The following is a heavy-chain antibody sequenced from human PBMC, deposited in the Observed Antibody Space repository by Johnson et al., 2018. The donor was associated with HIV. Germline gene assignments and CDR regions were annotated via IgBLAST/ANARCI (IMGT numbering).Heavy chain of an antibody. CDR2: IRYDGSDK. J-gene: IGHJ3*02. CDR3: ARAVCRGGRCYSHDAFDI. V-gene: IGHV3-30*02. D-gene: IGHD2-15*01. Sequence: HVQLVESGGGVVQPARSLRLSCAASGFTFNSYAMHWVRQAPGKGLEWVSFIRYDGSDKHYADSVKGRFTISRDNSKNTLYLQMNSLRAEDTAVYYCARAVCRGGRCYSHDAFDIWGQGTMVTVSS. CDR1: GFTFNSYA.